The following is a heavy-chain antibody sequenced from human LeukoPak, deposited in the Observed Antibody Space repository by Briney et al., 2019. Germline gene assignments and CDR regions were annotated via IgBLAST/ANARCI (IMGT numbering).Heavy chain of an antibody. CDR3: TNYDSSGPAFQH. J-gene: IGHJ1*01. CDR1: GFTFSGSA. V-gene: IGHV3-73*01. CDR2: IRNKANNYAT. D-gene: IGHD3-22*01. Sequence: GGSLRLSCAASGFTFSGSAMHWVRQASGKGLEWVGRIRNKANNYATSYAASVTGRFTISRDDSKNTGYLQMNSLQTEDTAVYYCTNYDSSGPAFQHWGQGTLVTVSS.